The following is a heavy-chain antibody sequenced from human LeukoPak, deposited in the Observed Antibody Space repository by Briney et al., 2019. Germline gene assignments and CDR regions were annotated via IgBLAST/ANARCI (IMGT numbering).Heavy chain of an antibody. CDR3: ATASGPLFLEWLYN. D-gene: IGHD3-3*01. CDR2: FDPEDGET. CDR1: GYTLTELS. Sequence: ASVKVSCKVSGYTLTELSMHWVRQAPGKGLEWMGGFDPEDGETIYAQEFQGRVTMTEDTSTDTAYMELSSLRSEDTAVYYCATASGPLFLEWLYNWGQGTLVTVSS. V-gene: IGHV1-24*01. J-gene: IGHJ4*02.